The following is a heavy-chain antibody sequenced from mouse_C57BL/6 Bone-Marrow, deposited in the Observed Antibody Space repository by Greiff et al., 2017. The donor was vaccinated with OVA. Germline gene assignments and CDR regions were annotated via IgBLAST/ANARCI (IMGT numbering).Heavy chain of an antibody. D-gene: IGHD1-1*01. Sequence: VQLQQSGAELARPGASVKLSCKASGFTFTSYGISWVKQRPGQGLEWIGEIYPRSGNTYYNEKFKGKATLTADKSSSTPYLELRSLTSEDSAVYFCAILGTTVVGSFDYGVQGTTLTVSS. CDR2: IYPRSGNT. CDR1: GFTFTSYG. CDR3: AILGTTVVGSFDY. V-gene: IGHV1-81*01. J-gene: IGHJ2*01.